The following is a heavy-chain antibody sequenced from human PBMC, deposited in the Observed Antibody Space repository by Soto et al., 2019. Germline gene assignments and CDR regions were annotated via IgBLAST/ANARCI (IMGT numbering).Heavy chain of an antibody. Sequence: SCKASGGTFSSYAMSWVRQAPGKGLEWVSAISGSGGRTYYADSVKGRFTISRDSSKDTLYLQMNSLRAEDTAVYYCAKGNLYYDFWRDYPPSGMDVWG. J-gene: IGHJ6*02. CDR2: ISGSGGRT. CDR3: AKGNLYYDFWRDYPPSGMDV. D-gene: IGHD3-3*01. V-gene: IGHV3-23*01. CDR1: GGTFSSYA.